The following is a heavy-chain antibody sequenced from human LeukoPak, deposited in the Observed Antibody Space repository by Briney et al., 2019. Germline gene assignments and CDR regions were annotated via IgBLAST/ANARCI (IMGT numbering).Heavy chain of an antibody. D-gene: IGHD3-22*01. CDR2: IKQDGSEK. V-gene: IGHV3-7*01. J-gene: IGHJ4*02. CDR3: ARPSLTYYYDSSGYYYDY. Sequence: GGSLRLSCAASGFTFSSYWMSWVRQAPGKGLEWVANIKQDGSEKYYVDSVKGRFTISRDNAKNSLYLQMNSLRAEDTAVYYCARPSLTYYYDSSGYYYDYWGQGTLVTVSS. CDR1: GFTFSSYW.